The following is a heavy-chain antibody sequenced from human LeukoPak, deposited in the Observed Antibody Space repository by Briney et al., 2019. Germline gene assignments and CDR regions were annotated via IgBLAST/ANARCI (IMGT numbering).Heavy chain of an antibody. CDR2: INHSGST. V-gene: IGHV4-34*01. J-gene: IGHJ4*02. D-gene: IGHD6-6*01. Sequence: SETLSLTCAVYGGSFSGYYWSWIRQPPGKGLEWIGEINHSGSTNYNPSLKSRVTISVDTSKNQFSLKLSSVTAADTAVYYCARRIAARPFDYWGQGTLVTVSS. CDR3: ARRIAARPFDY. CDR1: GGSFSGYY.